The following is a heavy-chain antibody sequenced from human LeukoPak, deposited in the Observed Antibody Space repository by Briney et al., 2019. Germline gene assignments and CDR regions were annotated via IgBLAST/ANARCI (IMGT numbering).Heavy chain of an antibody. V-gene: IGHV1-24*01. J-gene: IGHJ6*02. CDR2: FDPEDGET. D-gene: IGHD2-15*01. CDR1: GYTLTELS. CDR3: ARDILGRSNGGSNYFGMEV. Sequence: GASVKVSCKVSGYTLTELSMHWVRQAPGKGLEWMGGFDPEDGETIYAQKFQGRVTMTEDTSTDTAYMELSSLRSEDTAVYYCARDILGRSNGGSNYFGMEVWGQGTTVTVSS.